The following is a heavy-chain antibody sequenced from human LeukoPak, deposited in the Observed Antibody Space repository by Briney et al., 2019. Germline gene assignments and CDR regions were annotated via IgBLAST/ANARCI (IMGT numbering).Heavy chain of an antibody. Sequence: ASVKVSCKASGYTFTSYGISWVRQAPGQGLEWMGWISAYNGNTNYAQKFQGRVTMTRDTSISTAYMELSRLRSDDTAVYYCARGDYSNYYYYYMDVWGKGTTVTVSS. J-gene: IGHJ6*03. CDR3: ARGDYSNYYYYYMDV. CDR1: GYTFTSYG. V-gene: IGHV1-18*01. CDR2: ISAYNGNT. D-gene: IGHD4-11*01.